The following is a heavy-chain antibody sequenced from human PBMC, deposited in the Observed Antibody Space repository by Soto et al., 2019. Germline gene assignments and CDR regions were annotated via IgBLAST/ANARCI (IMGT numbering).Heavy chain of an antibody. CDR3: ARGRGKAPEYFDY. J-gene: IGHJ4*02. Sequence: SETLSLTCAVYGGSFSGYYWSWIRQPPGKGLEWIGEINHSGSTNYNPSLKSRVTISVDTSKNQFSLKLSSVTAADTAVYYCARGRGKAPEYFDYWGQGTLVTVSS. V-gene: IGHV4-34*01. D-gene: IGHD3-10*01. CDR1: GGSFSGYY. CDR2: INHSGST.